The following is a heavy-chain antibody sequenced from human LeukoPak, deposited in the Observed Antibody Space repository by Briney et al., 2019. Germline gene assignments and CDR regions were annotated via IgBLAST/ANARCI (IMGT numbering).Heavy chain of an antibody. CDR2: IYYSGST. CDR3: ASYDFWSGYGIDY. V-gene: IGHV4-59*01. CDR1: GFTFSSYS. Sequence: PGGSLRLSCAASGFTFSSYSMNWVRQAPGKGLEWIGYIYYSGSTNYNPSLKSRVTISVDTSKNQFSLKLSSVTAADTAVYYCASYDFWSGYGIDYWGQGTLVTVSS. J-gene: IGHJ4*02. D-gene: IGHD3-3*01.